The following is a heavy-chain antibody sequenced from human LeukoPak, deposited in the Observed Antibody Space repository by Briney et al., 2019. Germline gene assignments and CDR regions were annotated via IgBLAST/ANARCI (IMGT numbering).Heavy chain of an antibody. Sequence: GASVKVSCKASGYTFAGYYMLWVRQAPGQGLEWMGWINPNSDGTNYAQKFQGRVTMTRDTSISTAYMERSRLRSDDTTVYYCARDRTAAAGDYWGQRTRVSVSS. CDR2: INPNSDGT. V-gene: IGHV1-2*02. J-gene: IGHJ4*02. CDR1: GYTFAGYY. CDR3: ARDRTAAAGDY. D-gene: IGHD6-13*01.